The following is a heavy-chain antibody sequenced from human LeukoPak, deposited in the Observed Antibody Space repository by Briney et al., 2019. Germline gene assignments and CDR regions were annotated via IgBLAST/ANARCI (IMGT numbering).Heavy chain of an antibody. CDR1: GFTFSSYS. CDR2: IKSKTDGGTT. J-gene: IGHJ6*03. D-gene: IGHD2-2*01. CDR3: TTDPIVVVPASYYYYYMDV. Sequence: GGSLRLSCAASGFTFSSYSMNWVRQAPGKGLEWVGRIKSKTDGGTTDYAAPVKGRFTISRDDSKNTLYLQMNSLKTEDTAVYYCTTDPIVVVPASYYYYYMDVWGKGTTVTVSS. V-gene: IGHV3-15*01.